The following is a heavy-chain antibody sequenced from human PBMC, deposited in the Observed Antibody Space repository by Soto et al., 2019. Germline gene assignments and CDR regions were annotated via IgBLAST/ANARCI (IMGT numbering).Heavy chain of an antibody. CDR1: GYSFTNYW. CDR2: IYPGDSDT. V-gene: IGHV5-51*01. CDR3: ASPSSYSSSSRDYYYGMDV. J-gene: IGHJ6*02. Sequence: GESLKISCKGSGYSFTNYWIGWVRQMPGKGLEWMGIIYPGDSDTRYSPSFQGQVTISADKSISTAYLQWSSLKASDTAMYYCASPSSYSSSSRDYYYGMDVWGQGTTVTVSS. D-gene: IGHD6-6*01.